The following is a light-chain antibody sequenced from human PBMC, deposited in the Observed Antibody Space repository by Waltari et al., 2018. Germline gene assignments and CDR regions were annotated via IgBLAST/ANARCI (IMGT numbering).Light chain of an antibody. CDR3: CSYAGSYTWV. Sequence: QSALPQPASVSGSPGQSITISCTGTSSDAGNYNLVSWYQQYPGKAPKVMIYDDNRRPSGVSDRFSGSKSGNTASLTISGVQAEDEADYYCCSYAGSYTWVFGGGTKLTVL. CDR1: SSDAGNYNL. J-gene: IGLJ3*02. V-gene: IGLV2-23*01. CDR2: DDN.